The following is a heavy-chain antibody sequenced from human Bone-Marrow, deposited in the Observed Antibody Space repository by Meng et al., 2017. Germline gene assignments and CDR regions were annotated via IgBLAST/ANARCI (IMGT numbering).Heavy chain of an antibody. D-gene: IGHD6-13*01. J-gene: IGHJ4*02. V-gene: IGHV3-15*01. CDR1: GFSFTDAW. Sequence: EVQLGEAGGGLVKPGGSLRLSCGASGFSFTDAWMSWVRQAPGKGLEWVGRIKSNSDGGTTDYAAPVKGRFTISRDDSKNTLYLQMNSLITEDTAVYFCATGAAAADHWGQGTLVTVSS. CDR3: ATGAAAADH. CDR2: IKSNSDGGTT.